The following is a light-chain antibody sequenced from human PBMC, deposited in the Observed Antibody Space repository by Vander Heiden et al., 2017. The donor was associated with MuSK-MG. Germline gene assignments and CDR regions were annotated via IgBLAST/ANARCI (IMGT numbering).Light chain of an antibody. V-gene: IGLV1-44*01. CDR2: SNN. CDR3: AAWDDSLNGVV. Sequence: QSVLTQPPSASGTPGQRVTISCSGSSSNIGSNTVNWYQQLPGTAPKLRSYSNNQRPSGVPDRFSGSKSGTSASLAISGLQSEDEADYYCAAWDDSLNGVVFGGGTKLTVL. CDR1: SSNIGSNT. J-gene: IGLJ2*01.